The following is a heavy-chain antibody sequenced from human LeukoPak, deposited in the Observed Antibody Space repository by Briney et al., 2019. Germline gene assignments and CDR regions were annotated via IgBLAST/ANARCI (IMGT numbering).Heavy chain of an antibody. J-gene: IGHJ4*02. Sequence: SETLSLTCTVAGGSISSSSYCWGWLRQPPGNGLEWFRIIYYSGSTYYNPSLKSRVTISVGTSKNQLSLKLSSVPAADTAVYYCARGPGPRSDYWGQGTLVTVSS. CDR3: ARGPGPRSDY. CDR2: IYYSGST. V-gene: IGHV4-39*07. CDR1: GGSISSSSYC.